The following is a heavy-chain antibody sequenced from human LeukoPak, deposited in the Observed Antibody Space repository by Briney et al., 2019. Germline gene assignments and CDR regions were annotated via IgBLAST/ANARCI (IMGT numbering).Heavy chain of an antibody. CDR3: ARERGLDIVVVPAATAMDV. CDR1: GFTVSSNY. Sequence: GGSLRLSCAASGFTVSSNYMSWVRQAPGKGLEWVSVIYSGGSTYYADSVKGRFTISRDNSKNTLYLQMNSLRAEDTAVYYCARERGLDIVVVPAATAMDVWGKGTTVTVSS. D-gene: IGHD2-2*01. V-gene: IGHV3-66*01. CDR2: IYSGGST. J-gene: IGHJ6*03.